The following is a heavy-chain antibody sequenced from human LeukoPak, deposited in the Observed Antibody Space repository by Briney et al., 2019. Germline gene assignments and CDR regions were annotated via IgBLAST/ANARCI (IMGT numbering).Heavy chain of an antibody. Sequence: GGSLRLSCAASGFTFSSYAMSWVRQAPGKGLEWVLAISGSGGSTYYAESVKGRYTISRDNSKNTLYLQMNTLRAEDTAVYYCAKVVGREAMIVVVLDYWGQGTLVTVSS. D-gene: IGHD3-22*01. CDR2: ISGSGGST. V-gene: IGHV3-23*01. CDR1: GFTFSSYA. J-gene: IGHJ4*02. CDR3: AKVVGREAMIVVVLDY.